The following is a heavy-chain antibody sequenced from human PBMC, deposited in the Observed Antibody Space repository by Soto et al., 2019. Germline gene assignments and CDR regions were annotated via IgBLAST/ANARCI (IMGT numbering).Heavy chain of an antibody. V-gene: IGHV4-4*02. CDR1: GGSISSSNW. CDR3: ARDHFFVYYYDSSGSKNWFDP. J-gene: IGHJ5*02. CDR2: IYHSGST. Sequence: PSETLSLTCAVSGGSISSSNWWSWVRQPPGKGLEWNGEIYHSGSTNYNPSLKSRVTISVDKSKNQFSLKLSSVTAADTAVYYCARDHFFVYYYDSSGSKNWFDPWGQGTLVTVSS. D-gene: IGHD3-22*01.